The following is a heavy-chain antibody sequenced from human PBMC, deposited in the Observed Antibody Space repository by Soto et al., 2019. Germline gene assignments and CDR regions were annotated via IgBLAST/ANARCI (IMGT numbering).Heavy chain of an antibody. D-gene: IGHD3-22*01. CDR2: IYHSGST. CDR1: GGSISSGGYS. V-gene: IGHV4-30-2*01. Sequence: KSSETLSLTCAVSGGSISSGGYSWSWIRQPPGKGLEWIGYIYHSGSTYYTSSLKSRVTISVDRSKNQFSLKLSSVTAADTAVYYCARGYYDSSGYPYSFDSWGQGTLVTVSS. J-gene: IGHJ4*02. CDR3: ARGYYDSSGYPYSFDS.